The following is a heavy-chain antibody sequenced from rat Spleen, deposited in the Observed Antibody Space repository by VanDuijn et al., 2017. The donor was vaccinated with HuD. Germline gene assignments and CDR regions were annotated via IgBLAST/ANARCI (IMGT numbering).Heavy chain of an antibody. CDR1: GFTFSNYR. V-gene: IGHV5-19*01. J-gene: IGHJ2*01. D-gene: IGHD1-4*01. CDR2: ISPSGGGT. Sequence: EVQLVESGGCLVQPGRSLKLSCAASGFTFSNYRMHWIRQAPTKGLEWVASISPSGGGTYYRDSVKGRFTISRYNAKSTLYLQMDSRRSEDTATYYCTTGGLPYYFDYWGQGVMVTVSS. CDR3: TTGGLPYYFDY.